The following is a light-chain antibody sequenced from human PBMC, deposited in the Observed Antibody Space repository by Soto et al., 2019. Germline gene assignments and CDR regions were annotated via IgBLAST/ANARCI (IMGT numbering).Light chain of an antibody. J-gene: IGKJ3*01. CDR3: QQYNTQGFT. CDR2: DAS. V-gene: IGKV1-5*01. Sequence: DIPMTQSPSTLSASVGDRVTITCRASQGISSWLAWYQQKPGKAPKLLIYDASSLESGVPSRFSGSGSGTEFTLTISSLQPDDFATYYCQQYNTQGFTFGPGTKVDIK. CDR1: QGISSW.